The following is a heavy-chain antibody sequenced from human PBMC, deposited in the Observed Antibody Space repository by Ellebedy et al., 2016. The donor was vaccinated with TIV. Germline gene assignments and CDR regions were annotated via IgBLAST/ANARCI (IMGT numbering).Heavy chain of an antibody. Sequence: PGGSLRLSCVASGFTFDSYAMHWVRQAPGKGLEWVAVISHDGSSQYYADSVKGRFTVSRDHSMTTVYLEMNSLRAEDTDLYYCARDLDKSSGWYGGAAYWGQGTQVTVSS. V-gene: IGHV3-30-3*01. D-gene: IGHD6-19*01. CDR2: ISHDGSSQ. J-gene: IGHJ4*02. CDR1: GFTFDSYA. CDR3: ARDLDKSSGWYGGAAY.